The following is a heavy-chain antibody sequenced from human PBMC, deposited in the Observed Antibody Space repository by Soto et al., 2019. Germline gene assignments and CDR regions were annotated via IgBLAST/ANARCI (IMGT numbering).Heavy chain of an antibody. CDR2: FDPEDGET. CDR1: GYTLTELS. D-gene: IGHD4-17*01. V-gene: IGHV1-24*01. CDR3: ATVRWTGTTVVPFDY. J-gene: IGHJ4*02. Sequence: QVQLVQSGAEVKKPGASVKVSCKVSGYTLTELSMHWVRQAPGKGLEWMGGFDPEDGETIYAQKFQGRVTMTEHTYPDTAYMELSSLRSEDTAVYYCATVRWTGTTVVPFDYWGQGTLGTVSS.